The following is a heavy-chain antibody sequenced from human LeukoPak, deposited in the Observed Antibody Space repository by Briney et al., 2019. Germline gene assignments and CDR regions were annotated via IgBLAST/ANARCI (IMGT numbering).Heavy chain of an antibody. J-gene: IGHJ6*02. CDR1: GFTFENDA. CDR2: ISGVASDI. V-gene: IGHV3-21*05. Sequence: GGSLRLSCAASGFTFENDAMHWVRQAPGRGLEWVSYISGVASDIHYAGSVKGRFAISRDNAKNSVYLQMNSLRVEDTAVYYCARGGAHGMDVWGQGTTVTVSS. CDR3: ARGGAHGMDV. D-gene: IGHD1-26*01.